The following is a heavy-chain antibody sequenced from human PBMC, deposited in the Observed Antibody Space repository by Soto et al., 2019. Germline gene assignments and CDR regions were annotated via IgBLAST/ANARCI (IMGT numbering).Heavy chain of an antibody. CDR2: IKSDGSST. V-gene: IGHV3-74*01. CDR3: ARGYCSSSSCWSFDH. Sequence: GGSLRLSWAASGLSFSSYWMHWVRQAPGKGLVWVSRIKSDGSSTSYADSVEGRFIISRDNAKNTLYLQMNSLTAEDTAVYYCARGYCSSSSCWSFDHWGQGTPVTVSS. J-gene: IGHJ4*02. D-gene: IGHD2-2*01. CDR1: GLSFSSYW.